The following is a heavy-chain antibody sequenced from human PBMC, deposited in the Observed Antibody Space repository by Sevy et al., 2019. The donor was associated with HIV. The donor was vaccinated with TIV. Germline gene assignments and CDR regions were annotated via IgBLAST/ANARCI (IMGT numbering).Heavy chain of an antibody. CDR2: ISGSGDST. Sequence: GRSLRLSCAASGFTFSSYAMSWVRQAPGKGLEWVSAISGSGDSTYYADSVRGRFTISKDNSRNTLYLQMNSLRAEDTAVYFCAKMINWNDVSYFDYWGQGTLVTVSS. J-gene: IGHJ4*02. V-gene: IGHV3-23*01. CDR1: GFTFSSYA. D-gene: IGHD1-20*01. CDR3: AKMINWNDVSYFDY.